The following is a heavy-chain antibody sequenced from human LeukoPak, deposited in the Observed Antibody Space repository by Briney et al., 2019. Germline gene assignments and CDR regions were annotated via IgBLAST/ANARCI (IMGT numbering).Heavy chain of an antibody. V-gene: IGHV3-23*01. Sequence: GGSLRLSCAASGSSFSSHGMSWVRQAPWKGPEWVSSISSGSDYTFYADSVKGRFTISRDNSKNTLYLQMNSLRAGDTAIYHCAKIGVIGNWYYDVWGRGTLVTVSS. CDR2: ISSGSDYT. CDR1: GSSFSSHG. CDR3: AKIGVIGNWYYDV. D-gene: IGHD3-10*01. J-gene: IGHJ2*01.